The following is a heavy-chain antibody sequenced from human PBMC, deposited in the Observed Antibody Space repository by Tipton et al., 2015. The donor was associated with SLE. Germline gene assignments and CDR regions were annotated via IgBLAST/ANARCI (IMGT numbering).Heavy chain of an antibody. D-gene: IGHD2-8*02. V-gene: IGHV3-11*01. CDR2: ISSSGGTI. CDR3: ARDPGGYCTGAVCYYFDY. J-gene: IGHJ4*02. Sequence: SLRLSCAASGFTFSDYYMNWIRQAPGKGLEWVAYISSSGGTIYYADSVKGRFTISRDNAKSSLYLQMNSLRAEDTAVYYCARDPGGYCTGAVCYYFDYGGQGTLVTVSS. CDR1: GFTFSDYY.